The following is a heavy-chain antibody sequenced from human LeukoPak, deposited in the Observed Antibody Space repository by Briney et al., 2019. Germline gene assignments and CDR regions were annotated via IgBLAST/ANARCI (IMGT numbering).Heavy chain of an antibody. J-gene: IGHJ4*02. CDR1: GFPFNDAW. V-gene: IGHV3-15*01. D-gene: IGHD6-13*01. CDR2: IKRKRDDGTT. CDR3: TGSRWATNDY. Sequence: PGGSLRLSCTASGFPFNDAWMSWVRQAPGKGLEWVGRIKRKRDDGTTDYAATAKGSFTISRDDSKDTLYMEMNSLKTEDTAVYYCTGSRWATNDYWGQGTLVIVSS.